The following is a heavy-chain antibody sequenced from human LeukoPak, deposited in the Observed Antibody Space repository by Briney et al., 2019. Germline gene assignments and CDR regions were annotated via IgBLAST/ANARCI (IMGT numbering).Heavy chain of an antibody. CDR3: AREYCSSTSRSRYYYYYMDV. Sequence: PGGSLRLSCAASGFTFSSYWMSWVRQAPGKGLEWVANIKQDGSEKYYVDSVKGRFTISRDNAKNSLYLQMNSLRAEDTAVYYCAREYCSSTSRSRYYYYYMDVWGKGTTVTVSS. CDR2: IKQDGSEK. CDR1: GFTFSSYW. D-gene: IGHD2-2*01. V-gene: IGHV3-7*01. J-gene: IGHJ6*03.